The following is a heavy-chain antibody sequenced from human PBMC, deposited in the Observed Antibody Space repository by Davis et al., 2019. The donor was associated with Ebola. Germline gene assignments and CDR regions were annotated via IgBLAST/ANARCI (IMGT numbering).Heavy chain of an antibody. Sequence: ASVTVSCQASRYTFTRYGISWVRQPPGQGLEWMGRINPNSGGTNYAQKFQGRVTMTRDTSISTAYMELSSLRSDDTAVYYCASGTTVTQGFDNWGQGTLVTVSS. V-gene: IGHV1-2*06. D-gene: IGHD4-17*01. CDR1: RYTFTRYG. CDR2: INPNSGGT. J-gene: IGHJ4*02. CDR3: ASGTTVTQGFDN.